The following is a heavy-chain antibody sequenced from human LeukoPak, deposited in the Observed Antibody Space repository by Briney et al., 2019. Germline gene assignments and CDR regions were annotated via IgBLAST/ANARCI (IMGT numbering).Heavy chain of an antibody. CDR1: GFTFSSYA. Sequence: GGSLRLSCAASGFTFSSYAMSWVRQAPGKGLEWVSTISDRGVITYYADSVKGRFTISRDNSKNTLYLQMNSLRAEDTAVCYCAKDAPGAGGYDIWGQGTMVTVSS. V-gene: IGHV3-23*01. CDR2: ISDRGVIT. D-gene: IGHD2-8*02. J-gene: IGHJ3*02. CDR3: AKDAPGAGGYDI.